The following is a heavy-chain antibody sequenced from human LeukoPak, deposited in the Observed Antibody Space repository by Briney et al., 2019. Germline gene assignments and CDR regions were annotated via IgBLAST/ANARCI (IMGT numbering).Heavy chain of an antibody. D-gene: IGHD2-21*01. Sequence: PGGSLRLSCVASGFTFSNAWMYWVRQGPGKGLEWVGRSKSKTAGGTTDYAAPVKGRFTISRDDSKNTLYMQMNSLKTEDTAVYYCTDWQNYWGQGTLVTVSS. CDR2: SKSKTAGGTT. V-gene: IGHV3-15*01. CDR1: GFTFSNAW. CDR3: TDWQNY. J-gene: IGHJ4*02.